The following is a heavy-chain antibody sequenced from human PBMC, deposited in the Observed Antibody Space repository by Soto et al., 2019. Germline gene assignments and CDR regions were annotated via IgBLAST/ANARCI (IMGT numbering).Heavy chain of an antibody. D-gene: IGHD2-2*01. Sequence: GGSLRLSCAASGFTFSVYWMHWVRQAPGKGLVWVSRMKTDASSATYADSVKGRFTISRDNTKNTLYLQMDSLRPEDTAVYFCARADITNQVVKYYGMDVWGQGTTVTVSS. CDR2: MKTDASSA. CDR1: GFTFSVYW. CDR3: ARADITNQVVKYYGMDV. V-gene: IGHV3-74*01. J-gene: IGHJ6*02.